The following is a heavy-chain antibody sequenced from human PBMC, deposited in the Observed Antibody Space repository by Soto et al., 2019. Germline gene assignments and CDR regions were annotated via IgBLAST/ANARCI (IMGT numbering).Heavy chain of an antibody. CDR2: VKNNGGAT. CDR1: GFIFSHAW. CDR3: AADLGPAYDSNNWFDP. D-gene: IGHD2-21*01. J-gene: IGHJ5*02. Sequence: EVQLVESGGALVKPGGSLRLSCAASGFIFSHAWFHWVRQPPGKGLELVGRVKNNGGATDYAPYVKGRFTISRDDSKDMVYLQMSSLSSEDTAIYYCAADLGPAYDSNNWFDPWGQGTLVTVSS. V-gene: IGHV3-15*07.